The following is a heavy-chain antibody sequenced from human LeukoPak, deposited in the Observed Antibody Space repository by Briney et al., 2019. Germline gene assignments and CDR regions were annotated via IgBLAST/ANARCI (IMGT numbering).Heavy chain of an antibody. D-gene: IGHD3-10*02. CDR2: ISRSGSTI. V-gene: IGHV3-48*01. J-gene: IGHJ6*04. CDR1: GFTFSSYS. CDR3: AELGITMIGGV. Sequence: PGGSLRLSCAASGFTFSSYSMNWVRQAPGKGLEWVSSISRSGSTIYYADSVKGRFTISRDNAKNSLYLQMNSLRAGDTAVYYCAELGITMIGGVWGKGTTVTISS.